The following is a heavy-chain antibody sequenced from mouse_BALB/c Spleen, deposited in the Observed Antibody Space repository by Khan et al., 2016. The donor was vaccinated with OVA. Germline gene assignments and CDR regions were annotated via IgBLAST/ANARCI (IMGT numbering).Heavy chain of an antibody. D-gene: IGHD4-1*01. J-gene: IGHJ4*01. CDR3: ASELGRYYAMDY. Sequence: VQLQQSGPGLVKPSQSLSLTCTVAGYSITSDYAWNWIRQFPGNKLEWMGYISYSGSTGYNPSLKSRFSITRDTSKNQFFLQLNSVTTEDTATYYCASELGRYYAMDYWGQGTSVTVSS. V-gene: IGHV3-2*02. CDR1: GYSITSDYA. CDR2: ISYSGST.